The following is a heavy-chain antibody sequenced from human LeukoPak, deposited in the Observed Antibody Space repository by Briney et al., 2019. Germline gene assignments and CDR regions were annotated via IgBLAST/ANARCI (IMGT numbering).Heavy chain of an antibody. CDR1: GFTFSSYA. CDR2: ISGSGGST. D-gene: IGHD3-22*01. J-gene: IGHJ4*02. CDR3: AKAAYPYYYDSSGYPDY. Sequence: GGSLRLYCAASGFTFSSYAMSWVRQAPGKGLEWVSAISGSGGSTYYADSVKGRFTISRDNSKNTLYLQMNSLRAEDTAVCYCAKAAYPYYYDSSGYPDYWGQGTLVTVSS. V-gene: IGHV3-23*01.